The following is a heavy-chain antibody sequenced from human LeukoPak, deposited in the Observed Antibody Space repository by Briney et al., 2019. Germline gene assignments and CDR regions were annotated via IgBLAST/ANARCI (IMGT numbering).Heavy chain of an antibody. V-gene: IGHV3-30*03. CDR1: GFSLSDYN. D-gene: IGHD4-23*01. CDR2: ISYNGINE. J-gene: IGHJ4*02. CDR3: ARDFESATVVTPRFGY. Sequence: PGRSLRLSCAASGFSLSDYNMHWVRQAPGKGLEWMAVISYNGINEHYADSVKGRFTISRDNSKSTLLLQMNSLRAEDTAVYYCARDFESATVVTPRFGYWGQGTLVTVSS.